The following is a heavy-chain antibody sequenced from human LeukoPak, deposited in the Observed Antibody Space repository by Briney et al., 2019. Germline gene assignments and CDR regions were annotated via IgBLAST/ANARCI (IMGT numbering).Heavy chain of an antibody. CDR1: GFTFSSYA. Sequence: GSLRLSCAASGFTFSSYAMSWVRQAPGKGLEWVSAISGSGGSTYYADSVKGRFTISRDNSKNTLYLQMNSLRAEDTAVYYCARDEEKYSSSWYRNWGQGTLVSVSS. D-gene: IGHD6-13*01. CDR3: ARDEEKYSSSWYRN. V-gene: IGHV3-23*01. J-gene: IGHJ4*02. CDR2: ISGSGGST.